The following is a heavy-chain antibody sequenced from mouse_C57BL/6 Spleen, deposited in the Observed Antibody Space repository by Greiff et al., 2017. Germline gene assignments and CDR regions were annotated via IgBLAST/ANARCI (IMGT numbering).Heavy chain of an antibody. D-gene: IGHD2-4*01. V-gene: IGHV1-64*01. J-gene: IGHJ2*01. CDR2: IHPNSGST. CDR1: GYTFTSYW. CDR3: ASLYDYDVGY. Sequence: QVQLQQSGAELVKPGASVKLSCKASGYTFTSYWMHWVKQRPGQGLEWIGMIHPNSGSTNYNEKFKSKATLTVDKSSSTAYMQLSSLTSEDSAVYYCASLYDYDVGYWGQGTTLTVSS.